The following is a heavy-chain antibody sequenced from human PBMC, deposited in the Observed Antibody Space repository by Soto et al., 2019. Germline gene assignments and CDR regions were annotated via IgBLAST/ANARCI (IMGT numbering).Heavy chain of an antibody. J-gene: IGHJ6*02. CDR1: GFTFSSYG. D-gene: IGHD5-18*01. CDR2: ISYDGSNK. V-gene: IGHV3-30*18. Sequence: PGGSLRLSCAASGFTFSSYGMHWVRQAPGKGLEWVAVISYDGSNKYYADSVKGRFTISRDNSKNTLYLQMNSLRAEDTAVYYCAKDGGASHTAMVGYGMDVWGQGTTVTVSS. CDR3: AKDGGASHTAMVGYGMDV.